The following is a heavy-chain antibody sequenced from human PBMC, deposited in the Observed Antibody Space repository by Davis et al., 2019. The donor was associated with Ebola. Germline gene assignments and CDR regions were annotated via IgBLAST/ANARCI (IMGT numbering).Heavy chain of an antibody. V-gene: IGHV5-51*01. J-gene: IGHJ4*02. CDR3: AAGWRLDF. Sequence: GESLKISCKFSGNGFTNYWIGWVRQKPGQGLEWMGNIFPDDSDTRYSPSFQGQVTISADKSITTAYVQWNSLKVPDTAMYYCAAGWRLDFWGQGTLVTVSS. CDR2: IFPDDSDT. D-gene: IGHD2-21*02. CDR1: GNGFTNYW.